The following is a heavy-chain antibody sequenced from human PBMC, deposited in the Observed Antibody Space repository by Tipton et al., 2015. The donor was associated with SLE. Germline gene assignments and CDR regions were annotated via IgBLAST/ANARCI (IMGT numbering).Heavy chain of an antibody. CDR3: AIGGLRFLEWFDY. CDR2: IYYSGST. Sequence: TLSLTCAVYSGSFSGYYWSWILQPPGKGLGWIGSIYYSGSTYYNPSLKSRVTISVDTSKNQFSRKLSSVTAADTAVYYCAIGGLRFLEWFDYWGQGTLVTVSS. J-gene: IGHJ4*02. CDR1: SGSFSGYY. V-gene: IGHV4-34*01. D-gene: IGHD3-3*01.